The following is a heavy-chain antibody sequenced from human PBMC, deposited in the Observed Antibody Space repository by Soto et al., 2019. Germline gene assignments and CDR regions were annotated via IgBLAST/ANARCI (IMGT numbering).Heavy chain of an antibody. CDR3: ARVPDTANPFDI. J-gene: IGHJ3*02. CDR2: IWPGDSDT. D-gene: IGHD5-18*01. CDR1: GYSFTNYW. Sequence: EVQLVQSGAEVKKPGESLKISCKGSGYSFTNYWIGWVRQMPGKGLEWMGIIWPGDSDTRYSPSFQVQVTMSADKSITPAYLQWSSLKASDTAMYYCARVPDTANPFDIWGQGTKVTVSS. V-gene: IGHV5-51*01.